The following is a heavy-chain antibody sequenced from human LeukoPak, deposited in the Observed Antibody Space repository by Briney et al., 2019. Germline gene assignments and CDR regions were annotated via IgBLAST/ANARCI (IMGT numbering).Heavy chain of an antibody. D-gene: IGHD2-2*01. CDR3: ARENSSTITFFDY. V-gene: IGHV3-30-3*01. CDR2: ISYDGSNK. CDR1: GFTFSTYS. J-gene: IGHJ4*02. Sequence: GGSLRLSCAASGFTFSTYSMHWVRQAPGKGLEWVAVISYDGSNKYYADSVKGRFTISRDNSKNTLYLQMNSLRAEDTAVYYCARENSSTITFFDYWGQGTLVTVSS.